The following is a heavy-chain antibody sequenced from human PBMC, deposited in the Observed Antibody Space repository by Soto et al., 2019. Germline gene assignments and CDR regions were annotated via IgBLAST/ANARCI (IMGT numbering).Heavy chain of an antibody. D-gene: IGHD1-1*01. V-gene: IGHV3-33*01. Sequence: QVQLVESGGGVVQPGRSLRLSCAASGFTFSSYGMHWVRQAPGKGLEWVAVIWYDGSNKYYADSVKGRFTISRDNSKNTLQRQIHSWRAEVTAESYCGRGPGRRPAVSYYGMDVWGQGTTVTVSS. J-gene: IGHJ6*02. CDR3: GRGPGRRPAVSYYGMDV. CDR2: IWYDGSNK. CDR1: GFTFSSYG.